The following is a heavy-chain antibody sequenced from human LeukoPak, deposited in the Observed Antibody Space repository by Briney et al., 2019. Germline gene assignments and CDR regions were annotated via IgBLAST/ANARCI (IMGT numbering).Heavy chain of an antibody. CDR1: GHTFISYG. V-gene: IGHV1-18*01. CDR3: ARDTYSGSQIDY. CDR2: ISAYNGNT. J-gene: IGHJ4*02. Sequence: ASVKVSCKASGHTFISYGISWVRQAPGQGLEWMGWISAYNGNTKYAQKLQGRVTMTTDTSTSTAYMELRSLRSDDTAVYYCARDTYSGSQIDYWGQGTLVTVSS. D-gene: IGHD1-26*01.